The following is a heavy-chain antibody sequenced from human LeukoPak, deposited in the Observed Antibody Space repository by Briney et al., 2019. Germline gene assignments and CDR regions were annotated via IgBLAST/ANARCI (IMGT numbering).Heavy chain of an antibody. CDR1: GYTFTDYY. Sequence: GASVKVSCRASGYTFTDYYMHRVRQAPGQGLEWMGWLNPNTLVTNYAQHFQGRVTMTRDTSISTAYMELSRLRSDDTAVYYCARGGIVVVPAALNWFDPWGQGTLVTVSS. CDR2: LNPNTLVT. J-gene: IGHJ5*02. V-gene: IGHV1-2*02. CDR3: ARGGIVVVPAALNWFDP. D-gene: IGHD2-2*01.